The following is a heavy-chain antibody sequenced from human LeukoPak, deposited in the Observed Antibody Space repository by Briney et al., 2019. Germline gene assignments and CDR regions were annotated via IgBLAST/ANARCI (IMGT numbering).Heavy chain of an antibody. CDR1: GFTFSSYW. CDR2: IRSKAYGGTT. CDR3: TREYFYDFWSGDAFDI. J-gene: IGHJ3*02. D-gene: IGHD3-3*01. V-gene: IGHV3-49*04. Sequence: PGGSLRLSCAASGFTFSSYWMSWVRQAPGKGLEWVGFIRSKAYGGTTEYAASVKGRFTISRDDSKSIAYLQMNSLKTEDTAVYYCTREYFYDFWSGDAFDIWGQGTMVTVSS.